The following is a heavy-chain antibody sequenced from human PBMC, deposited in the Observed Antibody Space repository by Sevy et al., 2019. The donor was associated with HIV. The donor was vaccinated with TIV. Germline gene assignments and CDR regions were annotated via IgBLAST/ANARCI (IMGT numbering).Heavy chain of an antibody. V-gene: IGHV1-2*02. CDR1: GYTFTGYQ. J-gene: IGHJ4*02. CDR3: ARDNGYNYVY. D-gene: IGHD5-12*01. CDR2: INPNSGGT. Sequence: ASVKVSCKSSGYTFTGYQMHWVRQAPGQGLEGMGWINPNSGGTNYAQKFQGRVTMTRDTSISTAYMEMSRLRSDDTAVYYCARDNGYNYVYWGQGTLVTVSS.